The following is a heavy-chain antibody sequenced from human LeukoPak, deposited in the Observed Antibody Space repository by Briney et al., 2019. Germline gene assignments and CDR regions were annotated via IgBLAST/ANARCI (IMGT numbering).Heavy chain of an antibody. CDR3: ARVEYYDSSGYDFDY. Sequence: ASVKVSCKASGYTFTSYGISWVRQAPGQGLEWMGWISAYNGNTNYAQKLQGRVTMTTDTSTSTAYMELRSLRSDDTAVYYCARVEYYDSSGYDFDYWGKGTLVTVSS. J-gene: IGHJ4*02. D-gene: IGHD3-22*01. V-gene: IGHV1-18*01. CDR2: ISAYNGNT. CDR1: GYTFTSYG.